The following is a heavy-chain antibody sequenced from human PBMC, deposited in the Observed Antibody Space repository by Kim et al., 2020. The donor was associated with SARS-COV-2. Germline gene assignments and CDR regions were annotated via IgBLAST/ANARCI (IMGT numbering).Heavy chain of an antibody. V-gene: IGHV4-38-2*02. CDR1: GYSISSGYY. Sequence: SETLSLTCTVSGYSISSGYYWGWVRQSPGKGLEWIASIYQSGSTYYNPSLRSRVTISVDTSRNQFSLKVRSVTAADTAMYYCTRGLQSDYYYDGMDVWGHGTTVTVSS. CDR2: IYQSGST. J-gene: IGHJ6*02. D-gene: IGHD4-4*01. CDR3: TRGLQSDYYYDGMDV.